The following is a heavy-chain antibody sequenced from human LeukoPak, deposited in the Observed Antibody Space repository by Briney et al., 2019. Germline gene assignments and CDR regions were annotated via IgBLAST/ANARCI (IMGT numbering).Heavy chain of an antibody. CDR3: ARAGTGYYYYMDV. D-gene: IGHD1/OR15-1a*01. Sequence: ASVKVSCKASGYTFTGYYMHWVRQAPGQGLEWMGWISAYNDNTNYAQMLQGRVTMTTDTSTSTVYMELRSLRSDDTAVYYCARAGTGYYYYMDVWGKGTTVTVSS. J-gene: IGHJ6*03. CDR1: GYTFTGYY. CDR2: ISAYNDNT. V-gene: IGHV1-18*04.